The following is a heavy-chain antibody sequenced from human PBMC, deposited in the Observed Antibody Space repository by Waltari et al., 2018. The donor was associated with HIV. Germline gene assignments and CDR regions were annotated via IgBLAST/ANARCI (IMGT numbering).Heavy chain of an antibody. J-gene: IGHJ3*02. CDR3: ARANNDFWSGNYLGAFDI. V-gene: IGHV3-66*02. CDR1: GFTVSSNY. D-gene: IGHD3-3*01. Sequence: EVQLVESGGGLVQPGGSLTLSCAASGFTVSSNYMSWVRQAPGKGLEWVSVIYSSGSTYYADSVKGRFTISRDNSKNTLYLQMNSLRAEDTAVYYCARANNDFWSGNYLGAFDIWGQGTMVTVSS. CDR2: IYSSGST.